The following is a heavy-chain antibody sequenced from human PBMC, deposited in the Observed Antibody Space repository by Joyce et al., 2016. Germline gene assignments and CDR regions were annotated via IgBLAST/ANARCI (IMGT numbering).Heavy chain of an antibody. CDR2: IYSGGNT. D-gene: IGHD2-2*01. CDR1: GFTVSSDY. J-gene: IGHJ5*02. CDR3: ARVMIDCSSTSCYPIFDP. Sequence: EVQLVESGGGLIQPGVSLRLSCAASGFTVSSDYMNWVRQAPGKVLEWVSVIYSGGNTYYADSVKGRFTISRDNSKNTLYLQMNSLRAEDTAVYYCARVMIDCSSTSCYPIFDPWGQGTLVTVSS. V-gene: IGHV3-53*01.